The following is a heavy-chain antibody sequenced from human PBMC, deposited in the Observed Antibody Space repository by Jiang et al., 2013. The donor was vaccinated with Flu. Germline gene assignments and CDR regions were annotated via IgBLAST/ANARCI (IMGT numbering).Heavy chain of an antibody. D-gene: IGHD6-6*01. J-gene: IGHJ4*02. CDR2: ISPYNGDT. CDR3: ARDGTSFSRSLWLIEVGGEKRFDS. CDR1: GYTFTRSG. V-gene: IGHV1-18*04. Sequence: KASGYTFTRSGISWVRQAPREGLEWMGWISPYNGDTIYAQKLQGRVTMTMDSSTSTAYLELRSLRSDDTAVYFCARDGTSFSRSLWLIEVGGEKRFDSWGQGTLVTVSS.